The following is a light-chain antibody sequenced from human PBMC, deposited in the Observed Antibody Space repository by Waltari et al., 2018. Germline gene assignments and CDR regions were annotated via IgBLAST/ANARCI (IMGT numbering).Light chain of an antibody. V-gene: IGKV4-1*01. Sequence: VLTQSPTALPVSLRGRATIKCKSSQSLLSSYNSKTYIAWYQQKPGQPPKLLINWAPTRGSGVPDRFSGSGSGTDFTLTISSLQAEDVAVYYCHHYYIPPLTFGQGTRLEIK. CDR3: HHYYIPPLT. CDR1: QSLLSSYNSKTY. J-gene: IGKJ5*01. CDR2: WAP.